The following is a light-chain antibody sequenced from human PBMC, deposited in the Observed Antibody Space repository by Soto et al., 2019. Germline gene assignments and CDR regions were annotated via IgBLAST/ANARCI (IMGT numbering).Light chain of an antibody. CDR3: QQYDNWPLT. J-gene: IGKJ4*01. Sequence: EIVMTQSPATLSVSPGERATLSCRASQSVSSNLGWYQQKPGQSPRLLIYGASTRATGIPVRFSGSGPGTEFTLTIRSMQSADFAIYYCQQYDNWPLTSGGGTKVDIK. CDR1: QSVSSN. V-gene: IGKV3D-15*01. CDR2: GAS.